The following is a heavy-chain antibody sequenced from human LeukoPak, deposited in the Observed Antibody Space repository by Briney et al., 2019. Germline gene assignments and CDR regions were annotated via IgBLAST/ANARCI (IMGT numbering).Heavy chain of an antibody. CDR3: ARSNPNRNALDL. V-gene: IGHV3-7*01. CDR1: GFTVNSYL. CDR2: IKKDGSEE. J-gene: IGHJ3*01. Sequence: PGGSLRLSCAASGFTVNSYLMRWVRQPPGRGREWVANIKKDGSEESYLDSVKGRFTVSRDNAKNSLFLQMNSLRGENTADYYCARSNPNRNALDLWGQGTMVTISS. D-gene: IGHD1-14*01.